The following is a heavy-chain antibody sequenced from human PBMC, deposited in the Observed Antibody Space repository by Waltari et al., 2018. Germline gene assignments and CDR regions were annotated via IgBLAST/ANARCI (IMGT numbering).Heavy chain of an antibody. CDR3: SGGEVTGTDF. Sequence: EVQVVESGGGLVQPGGSLKLSCATSGFSFSGPTIHWGRQTSGKGLEWVGRIRRQPYNYATAYSSSVKGRFTISRDDSKNTAYLQMNNLMTEDTAVYYCSGGEVTGTDFWGQGTLVTVSS. V-gene: IGHV3-73*01. D-gene: IGHD6-19*01. CDR2: IRRQPYNYAT. CDR1: GFSFSGPT. J-gene: IGHJ4*02.